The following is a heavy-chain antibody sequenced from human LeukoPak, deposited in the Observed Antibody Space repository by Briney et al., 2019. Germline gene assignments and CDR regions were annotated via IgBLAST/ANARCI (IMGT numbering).Heavy chain of an antibody. Sequence: EASVKVSCKASGYTFTSYGISWVRQAPGQGLEWMGWISAYNGNTNYAQKLQGRVTMTTDTSTSTAYMELRSLRSDDTAVCYCASNVAVAGDYNWFDPWGQGTLVTVSS. CDR1: GYTFTSYG. J-gene: IGHJ5*02. D-gene: IGHD6-19*01. CDR3: ASNVAVAGDYNWFDP. V-gene: IGHV1-18*01. CDR2: ISAYNGNT.